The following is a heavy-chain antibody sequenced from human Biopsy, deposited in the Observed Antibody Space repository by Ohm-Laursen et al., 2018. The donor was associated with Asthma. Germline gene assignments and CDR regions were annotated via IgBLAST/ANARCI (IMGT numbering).Heavy chain of an antibody. V-gene: IGHV2-5*02. CDR1: GFSFSTYGVG. J-gene: IGHJ5*02. CDR2: IYWDDYN. Sequence: TQTLTLTCTFSGFSFSTYGVGVGWIRQSPGKALEWLALIYWDDYNLFRPSLKRRLTITKDPSKNQVVLTMTKMDPVDSGTYYCAISQDSGFDDHSPSWFDPWGQGTLVTVSS. CDR3: AISQDSGFDDHSPSWFDP. D-gene: IGHD3-9*01.